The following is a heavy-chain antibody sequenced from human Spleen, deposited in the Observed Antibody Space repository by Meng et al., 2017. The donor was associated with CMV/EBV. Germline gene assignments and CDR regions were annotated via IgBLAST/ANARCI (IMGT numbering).Heavy chain of an antibody. Sequence: GESLKISCAASGFTFEDYGMSWVRQAPGKGLERVSGINWNGGRTGYADSVKGRFTISRDNAKNSLYLQMNSLRAEDTALYYCARVIGNWYNWFDPWGQGILVTVSS. J-gene: IGHJ5*02. D-gene: IGHD1-1*01. CDR2: INWNGGRT. CDR1: GFTFEDYG. V-gene: IGHV3-20*04. CDR3: ARVIGNWYNWFDP.